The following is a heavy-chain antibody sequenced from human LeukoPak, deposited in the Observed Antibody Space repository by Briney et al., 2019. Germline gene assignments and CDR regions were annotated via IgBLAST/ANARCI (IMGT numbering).Heavy chain of an antibody. CDR1: GGSISSSSYY. J-gene: IGHJ5*02. V-gene: IGHV4-39*07. CDR2: IYYSGST. Sequence: PSGTLSLTCTVSGGSISSSSYYWGWIRQPPGKGLEWIGSIYYSGSTYYNPSLKSRVTISVDTSKNQFSLKLSSVTAADTAVYYCARLKGYGSGNNWFDPWGQGTLVTVSS. D-gene: IGHD3-10*01. CDR3: ARLKGYGSGNNWFDP.